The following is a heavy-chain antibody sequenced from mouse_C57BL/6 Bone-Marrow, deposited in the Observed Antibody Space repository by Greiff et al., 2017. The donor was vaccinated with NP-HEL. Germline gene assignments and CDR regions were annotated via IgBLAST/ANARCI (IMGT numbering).Heavy chain of an antibody. D-gene: IGHD2-3*01. CDR3: ARGAIYDGYYCAMDY. J-gene: IGHJ4*01. V-gene: IGHV1-26*01. Sequence: VQLQQSGPELVKPGASVKISCKASGYTFTDYYMNWVKQSHGKSLEWIGDINPNNGGTGYNQKFKGKATLTVDKSSSTAYMELRSLTSEDSAVYYCARGAIYDGYYCAMDYWGQGTSVTVSS. CDR1: GYTFTDYY. CDR2: INPNNGGT.